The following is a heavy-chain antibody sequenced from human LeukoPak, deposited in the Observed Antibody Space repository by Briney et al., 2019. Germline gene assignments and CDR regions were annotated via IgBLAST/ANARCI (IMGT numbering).Heavy chain of an antibody. CDR2: IYTSGST. Sequence: SETLSLTCTVSGGSISSYYWSWLRQPAGKGLEWIGRIYTSGSTNYNPSLKSRVTISVDTSKNQFSLKLSSVTAADTAVYYCAREVSRPDYSSWFDPWGQGTLVTVSS. J-gene: IGHJ5*02. D-gene: IGHD2-15*01. CDR1: GGSISSYY. V-gene: IGHV4-4*07. CDR3: AREVSRPDYSSWFDP.